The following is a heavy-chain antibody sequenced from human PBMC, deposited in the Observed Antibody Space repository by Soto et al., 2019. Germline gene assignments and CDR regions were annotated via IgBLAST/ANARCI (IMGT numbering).Heavy chain of an antibody. CDR3: TRVDGQWLVRRVGY. Sequence: PGGSLRLSCTASGFTFGDYAMSWFRQAPGKGLEWVGFIRSKAYGWTTEYAASVKGRFTISRDDSKSIAYLQMNSLKTEDTAVYYCTRVDGQWLVRRVGYWGQGTLVTVSS. CDR1: GFTFGDYA. CDR2: IRSKAYGWTT. V-gene: IGHV3-49*03. D-gene: IGHD6-19*01. J-gene: IGHJ4*02.